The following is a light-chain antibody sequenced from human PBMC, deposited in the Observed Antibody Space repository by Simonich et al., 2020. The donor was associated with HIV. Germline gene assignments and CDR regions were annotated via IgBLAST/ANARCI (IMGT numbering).Light chain of an antibody. CDR2: NIS. Sequence: QSALTQPASVSGAPGQSITISCTGTSSDVGSYNLVSWYQQNPGKAPKLMIYNISQRPSGVSNRFSGSKSGNTASLTISGLQAEDEADYYCNSYTSSSTWVFGGGTQLTVL. V-gene: IGLV2-14*02. CDR3: NSYTSSSTWV. CDR1: SSDVGSYNL. J-gene: IGLJ3*02.